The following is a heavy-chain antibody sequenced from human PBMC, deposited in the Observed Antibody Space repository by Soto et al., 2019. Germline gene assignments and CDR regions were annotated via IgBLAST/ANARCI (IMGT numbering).Heavy chain of an antibody. J-gene: IGHJ4*02. CDR2: IIPIFGTA. Sequence: ASVKVSCKASGGTFSSYAISWVRQAPGQGLEWMGGIIPIFGTANYAQKFQGRVTITADKSTSTAYMELSSLRSEDTAVYYCARDPLTGTSHYFDYWGQGTLVTVSS. CDR1: GGTFSSYA. D-gene: IGHD1-20*01. V-gene: IGHV1-69*06. CDR3: ARDPLTGTSHYFDY.